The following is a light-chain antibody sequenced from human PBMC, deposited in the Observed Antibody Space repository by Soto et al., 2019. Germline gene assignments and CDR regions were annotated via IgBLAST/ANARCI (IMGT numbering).Light chain of an antibody. CDR2: DAS. V-gene: IGKV3D-20*01. CDR1: QSVYSNY. Sequence: EIVLTQSPVTLSLSPGERATLSCGASQSVYSNYLAWYQQRPGLAPRLLIYDASNRATGIPDRFSGSGSGTDFTLTISRLEPEDFAMYYCQQYGGTPVTFGGGTKVELK. CDR3: QQYGGTPVT. J-gene: IGKJ4*01.